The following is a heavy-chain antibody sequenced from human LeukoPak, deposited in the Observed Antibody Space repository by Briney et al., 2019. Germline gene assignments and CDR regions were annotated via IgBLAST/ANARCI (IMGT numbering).Heavy chain of an antibody. D-gene: IGHD2-15*01. J-gene: IGHJ6*03. CDR3: ARGYCSGGSCYSYYYYNYMDV. Sequence: PSETLSLTCTVSGGSIRSSSYNWGWIRQPPGKGLEWIGSIHYTGSTYYNPSLKSRVTISVDTSKNQFSLKLSSVTAADTAVYYCARGYCSGGSCYSYYYYNYMDVWGKGTTVTVSS. CDR1: GGSIRSSSYN. CDR2: IHYTGST. V-gene: IGHV4-39*07.